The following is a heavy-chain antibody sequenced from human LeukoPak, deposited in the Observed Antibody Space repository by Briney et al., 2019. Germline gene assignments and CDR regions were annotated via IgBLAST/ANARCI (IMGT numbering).Heavy chain of an antibody. CDR2: MNPNSGNT. Sequence: ASVKVSCKASGYTFTSYDINWVRQATGQGLEWMGWMNPNSGNTGYAQKFQGRVTITRNTSISTAYMELSSLRSEDTAVYYCARGYDILTGYRGAAGFDPWGQGTLVTVSS. CDR1: GYTFTSYD. V-gene: IGHV1-8*03. J-gene: IGHJ5*02. CDR3: ARGYDILTGYRGAAGFDP. D-gene: IGHD3-9*01.